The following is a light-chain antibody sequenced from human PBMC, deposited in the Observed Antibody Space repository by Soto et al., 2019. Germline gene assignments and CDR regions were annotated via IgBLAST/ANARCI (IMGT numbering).Light chain of an antibody. V-gene: IGKV3-15*01. Sequence: EMVMTQSPATLSVSPGERATLSCRASQSVSSNLAWYQQKPGQAPRLLIYGASTRATCIPARFSGSGSGTEFTLTISSLQSEDFAVYYCQQYNDWWTFGQGTKVDI. CDR1: QSVSSN. J-gene: IGKJ1*01. CDR2: GAS. CDR3: QQYNDWWT.